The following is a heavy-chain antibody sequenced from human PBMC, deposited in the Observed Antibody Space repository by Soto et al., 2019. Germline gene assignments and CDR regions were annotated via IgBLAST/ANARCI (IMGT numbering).Heavy chain of an antibody. J-gene: IGHJ3*01. CDR3: TFNFGDLLADFFYF. CDR1: GDSISRSYW. Sequence: SETLSLTCAVSGDSISRSYWWSWVRQLPGKGLEWIGEIYHSGSTIYNPSLQSRVTLSVDKSKNEFSLKMSSVTDADTAVYYCTFNFGDLLADFFYFWAQGKLVPVS. CDR2: IYHSGST. D-gene: IGHD3-16*01. V-gene: IGHV4-4*02.